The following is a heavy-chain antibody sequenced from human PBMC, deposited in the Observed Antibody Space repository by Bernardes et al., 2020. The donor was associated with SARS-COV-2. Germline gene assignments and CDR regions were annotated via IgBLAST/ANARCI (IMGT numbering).Heavy chain of an antibody. CDR1: GGSFSGYY. D-gene: IGHD6-19*01. CDR3: ARFPIAVAGGGFDY. V-gene: IGHV4-34*01. J-gene: IGHJ4*02. CDR2: INHSGST. Sequence: SEPLSLTCAVYGGSFSGYYWSWIRQPPGKGLEWIGEINHSGSTNYKPSLKSRVTISVDTSKNQFSLKLSSVTAADTAVYYCARFPIAVAGGGFDYWGQGTLVTVSS.